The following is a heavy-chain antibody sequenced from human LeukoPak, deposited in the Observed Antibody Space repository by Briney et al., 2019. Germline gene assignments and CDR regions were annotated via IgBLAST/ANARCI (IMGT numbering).Heavy chain of an antibody. V-gene: IGHV1-69*05. CDR2: IIPIFGTA. CDR3: ATVVGDPAGGTFGWFDP. D-gene: IGHD6-13*01. J-gene: IGHJ5*02. CDR1: GGTFSSYA. Sequence: ASVKVSCKASGGTFSSYAISWVRQAPGQGLEWMGGIIPIFGTANYAQKFQGRVTITTDESTSTAYMELSSLRSEDTAVYYCATVVGDPAGGTFGWFDPWGQGTLVTVSS.